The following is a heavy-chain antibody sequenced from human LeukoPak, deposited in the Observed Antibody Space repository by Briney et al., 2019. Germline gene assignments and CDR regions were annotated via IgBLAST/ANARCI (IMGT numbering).Heavy chain of an antibody. CDR2: IYSGGST. CDR1: GFTVSSNY. V-gene: IGHV3-66*01. J-gene: IGHJ5*02. CDR3: ARSLSDSSGYYYEEPGP. D-gene: IGHD3-22*01. Sequence: GSLRLSCAASGFTVSSNYMSWVRQAPGKGLEWVSVIYSGGSTYYADSVKGRFTISRDNSKNTLYLQMNSLRAEDTAVYYCARSLSDSSGYYYEEPGPWGQGTLVTVSS.